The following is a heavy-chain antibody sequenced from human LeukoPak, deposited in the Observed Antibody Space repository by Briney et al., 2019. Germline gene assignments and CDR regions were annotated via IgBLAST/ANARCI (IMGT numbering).Heavy chain of an antibody. D-gene: IGHD6-19*01. CDR3: AREGQWLPGFDY. J-gene: IGHJ4*02. Sequence: SETLSLTCSVSGGSISSYYWSWIRQPPGKGLERIGYNHYSGRPNYKTSLKSLANISGDTSKNQFSLKLSSVTAGDTAVYYCAREGQWLPGFDYWGGGTLVSVSS. V-gene: IGHV4-59*01. CDR2: NHYSGRP. CDR1: GGSISSYY.